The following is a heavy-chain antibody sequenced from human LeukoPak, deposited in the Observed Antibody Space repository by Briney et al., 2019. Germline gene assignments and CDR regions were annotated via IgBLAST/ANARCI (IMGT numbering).Heavy chain of an antibody. D-gene: IGHD3-10*01. CDR3: ARDRLSVGKFRHDASDI. Sequence: SQTLSLTCTVSGGSISSGDYYWSWIRQPPGKGLEWIGYIYYTGHTYYNPSLESRVTTSVDTSKNQFSLKLSSVTAADTAVYYCARDRLSVGKFRHDASDIWGQGTMVTVSS. V-gene: IGHV4-30-4*01. CDR1: GGSISSGDYY. CDR2: IYYTGHT. J-gene: IGHJ3*02.